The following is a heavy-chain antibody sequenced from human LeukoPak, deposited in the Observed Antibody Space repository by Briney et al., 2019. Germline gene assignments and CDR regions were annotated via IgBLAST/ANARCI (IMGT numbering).Heavy chain of an antibody. CDR3: ASYVDTAMGGFDY. CDR1: GGSISSSNW. J-gene: IGHJ4*02. Sequence: SETLSLTCAVSGGSISSSNWWSWVRQPPGKGLEWIGEIYHSGSTNYIPSLKSRVTISVDKSKNQFSLKLSSVTAADTAVYYCASYVDTAMGGFDYWGQGTLVTVSS. D-gene: IGHD5-18*01. V-gene: IGHV4-4*02. CDR2: IYHSGST.